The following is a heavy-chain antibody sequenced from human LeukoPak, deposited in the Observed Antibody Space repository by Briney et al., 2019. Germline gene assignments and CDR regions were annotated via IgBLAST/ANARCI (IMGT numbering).Heavy chain of an antibody. V-gene: IGHV3-7*05. CDR2: IRPDGSEK. D-gene: IGHD3-10*01. Sequence: PGGSLRLSCAASGFAFSSYWMSWVRQAPGKGLEWVANIRPDGSEKDYVDSVKGLFTISRDNAKNSLYLQMNSLRAEDTALYYCARIGGWFGNDYWGQGTLVTVSS. CDR1: GFAFSSYW. CDR3: ARIGGWFGNDY. J-gene: IGHJ4*02.